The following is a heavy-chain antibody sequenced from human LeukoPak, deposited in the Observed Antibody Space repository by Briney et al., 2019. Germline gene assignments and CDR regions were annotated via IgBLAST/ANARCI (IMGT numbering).Heavy chain of an antibody. J-gene: IGHJ4*02. V-gene: IGHV4-39*01. CDR1: GGSISSSSYC. Sequence: SETLSLTCTVSGGSISSSSYCWGWIRQPPGKGLEWIGSIYYSGSTYYNPSLKSRVTISVDTSKNQFSLKLSSVTAADTAVYYCARLRLPDYGGNSGFDYWGQGTLVTVSS. CDR3: ARLRLPDYGGNSGFDY. CDR2: IYYSGST. D-gene: IGHD4-23*01.